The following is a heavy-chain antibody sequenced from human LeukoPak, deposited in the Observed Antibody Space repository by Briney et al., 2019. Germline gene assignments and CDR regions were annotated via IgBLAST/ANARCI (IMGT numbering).Heavy chain of an antibody. CDR3: ARVGTRPYYYFWSVYTDYFDY. CDR1: GYTFTGYY. J-gene: IGHJ4*02. V-gene: IGHV1-2*02. CDR2: INPNSGGT. Sequence: GASVKVSCKASGYTFTGYYMHWVRQAPGQGLEWMGWINPNSGGTNYAQKFQGRVTMTRDTSISTAYMELSRLRSDDTAVYYCARVGTRPYYYFWSVYTDYFDYWGQGPRVTVSP. D-gene: IGHD3-3*01.